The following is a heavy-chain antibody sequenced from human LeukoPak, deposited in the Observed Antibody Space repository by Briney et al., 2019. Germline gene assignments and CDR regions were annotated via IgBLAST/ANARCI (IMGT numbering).Heavy chain of an antibody. J-gene: IGHJ4*02. CDR3: AVVPRRSYGSGSYFPDY. D-gene: IGHD3-10*01. Sequence: GGSLRLSCAASGFTFSSYAMSWVRQAPGKGLEWVSAISGSAGSTYYVDSVKGRFTISRDNSKNTLYLQMNSLRAEDTAVYYCAVVPRRSYGSGSYFPDYWGQGTLVTVSS. CDR1: GFTFSSYA. V-gene: IGHV3-23*01. CDR2: ISGSAGST.